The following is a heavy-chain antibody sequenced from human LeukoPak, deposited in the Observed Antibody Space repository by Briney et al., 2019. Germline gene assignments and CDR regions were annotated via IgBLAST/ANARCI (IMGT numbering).Heavy chain of an antibody. CDR2: IKVSGGAT. V-gene: IGHV1-46*01. J-gene: IGHJ1*01. CDR3: AREGAPSQFPASEYLQP. CDR1: GYTFTRFF. Sequence: ASVKISCKASGYTFTRFFMYWVRQAPGQGPEWMGRIKVSGGATDYAQKFQARVTMTSDTSTNTVYMEMSNLRSDDTAVYCCAREGAPSQFPASEYLQPWGQGTLVIVSA. D-gene: IGHD2-2*01.